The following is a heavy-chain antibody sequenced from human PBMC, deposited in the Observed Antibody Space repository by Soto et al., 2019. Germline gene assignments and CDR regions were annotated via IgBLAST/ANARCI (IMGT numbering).Heavy chain of an antibody. CDR2: ISSNGGST. CDR3: ARDKYPQGGSRNWFDP. V-gene: IGHV3-64*01. CDR1: GFTFSSYA. D-gene: IGHD6-13*01. J-gene: IGHJ5*02. Sequence: PWGSLRLLCAASGFTFSSYAMHRVRQAPGKGLEYVSAISSNGGSTYYANSVKGRFTISRDNSKNTLYLQMGSLRAEDMAVYYCARDKYPQGGSRNWFDPWGQGTLVTVSS.